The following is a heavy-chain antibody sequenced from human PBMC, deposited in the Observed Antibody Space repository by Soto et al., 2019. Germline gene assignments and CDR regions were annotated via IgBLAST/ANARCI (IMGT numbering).Heavy chain of an antibody. J-gene: IGHJ6*02. CDR3: ARALWFGEGYYYYGMDV. D-gene: IGHD3-10*01. CDR2: IIPIFGTA. CDR1: RGTFNSYA. Sequence: SAQVSFKASRGTFNSYAISWVRQAPGEGLEWMGGIIPIFGTANYAQKFQGRVTITADESTSTAYMELSSLRSEDTAVYYCARALWFGEGYYYYGMDVWGQGTTVTVSS. V-gene: IGHV1-69*13.